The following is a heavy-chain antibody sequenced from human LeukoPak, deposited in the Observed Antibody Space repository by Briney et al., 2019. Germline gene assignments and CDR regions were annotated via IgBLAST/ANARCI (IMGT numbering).Heavy chain of an antibody. CDR3: ARVYCSTSDCYHRRADTYYAMDV. J-gene: IGHJ6*04. Sequence: SETLSLTCTVSDYRFRDDYFWAWIRQPPGKGLEWIGNIFHSGNTYYSPSLNNRVTTSLDMSTNQFSLKLNSVTVADTAVYYCARVYCSTSDCYHRRADTYYAMDVWGTGTTVTVSS. CDR2: IFHSGNT. V-gene: IGHV4-38-2*02. D-gene: IGHD2-2*01. CDR1: DYRFRDDYF.